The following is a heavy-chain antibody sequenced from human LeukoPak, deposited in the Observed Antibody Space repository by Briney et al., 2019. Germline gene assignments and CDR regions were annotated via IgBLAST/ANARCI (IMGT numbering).Heavy chain of an antibody. V-gene: IGHV3-23*01. CDR1: GFTFSSYA. D-gene: IGHD3-10*01. CDR3: AKVRGSAVYCHAMDV. J-gene: IGHJ6*02. CDR2: ISGSGGST. Sequence: GGSLRLSCAASGFTFSSYAMGWVRQAPGKGLDWVSTISGSGGSTYYADSVKGRFTISRDNSKNTLYLQMNSLRAEDRAIYYCAKVRGSAVYCHAMDVWGQGTTVTVSS.